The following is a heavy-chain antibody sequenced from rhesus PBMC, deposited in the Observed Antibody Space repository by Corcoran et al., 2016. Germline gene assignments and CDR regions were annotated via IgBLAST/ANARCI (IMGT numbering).Heavy chain of an antibody. V-gene: IGHV4-173*01. D-gene: IGHD2-15*01. CDR1: GGSISGNY. Sequence: QLQLQESGPGLMKPSETLSLTCAVSGGSISGNYGSWIRPPPGEGLEWIGRISGSGGSTDHNPSLKRRVTISTDTAKNQFSLKLSSVTAADTAVYYCARGTGLYGLDSWGQGVVVTVSS. CDR3: ARGTGLYGLDS. J-gene: IGHJ6*01. CDR2: ISGSGGST.